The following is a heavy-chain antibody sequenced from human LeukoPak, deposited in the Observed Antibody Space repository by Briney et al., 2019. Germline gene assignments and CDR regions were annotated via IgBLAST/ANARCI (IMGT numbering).Heavy chain of an antibody. D-gene: IGHD5-18*01. Sequence: SQTLSLTCTVSGGSISSGNYYWSWIRQHPGKGLEWIGYMYYRGSTYYNPSLKSRVTISVDTSKNQFSLKLSSVTAADTAVYYCARSYGYGTNFDYWEQGTLVTVSS. CDR2: MYYRGST. J-gene: IGHJ4*02. V-gene: IGHV4-31*03. CDR3: ARSYGYGTNFDY. CDR1: GGSISSGNYY.